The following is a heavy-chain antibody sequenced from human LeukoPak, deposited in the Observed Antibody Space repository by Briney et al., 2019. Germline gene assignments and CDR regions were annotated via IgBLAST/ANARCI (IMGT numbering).Heavy chain of an antibody. CDR2: ISSDGSLE. CDR3: ARQYYYDSSGSPYFDY. Sequence: GGSLRLSCAASGFTFSSYAMHWVRQAPGKGLEWLAVISSDGSLEYYADSVKGRITISRDNSKNTLYLQMNSLRPEDTAVYYCARQYYYDSSGSPYFDYWGQGTLVTVSS. D-gene: IGHD3-22*01. V-gene: IGHV3-30-3*01. J-gene: IGHJ4*02. CDR1: GFTFSSYA.